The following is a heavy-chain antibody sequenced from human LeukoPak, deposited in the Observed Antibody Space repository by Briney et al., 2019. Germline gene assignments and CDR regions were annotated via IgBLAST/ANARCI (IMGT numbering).Heavy chain of an antibody. CDR1: GDSISGYF. J-gene: IGHJ4*02. D-gene: IGHD1-1*01. V-gene: IGHV4-4*07. CDR2: ISASGSI. Sequence: PSETLSLTCSVSGDSISGYFWSWIRQPVGKGLEYIGRISASGSINYNPSLKSRFSRSIDKSKHQFSLNVSPVTAADTAMYYCARNPVTGTNPKFDFWGQGILVTVSS. CDR3: ARNPVTGTNPKFDF.